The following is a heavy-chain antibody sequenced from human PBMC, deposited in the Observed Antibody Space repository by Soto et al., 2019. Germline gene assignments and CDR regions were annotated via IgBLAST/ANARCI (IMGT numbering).Heavy chain of an antibody. CDR2: ISSSSGST. CDR1: GFTFSTYA. V-gene: IGHV3-23*01. D-gene: IGHD6-25*01. CDR3: AKQPLKVPLRFDY. Sequence: EVQLLESGGGLVQPGGSLRLSCAASGFTFSTYAMAWVRQAPGKGLEWVSSISSSSGSTFYADSVKGRFTISRDNSENTLSLQMNSLRAEVTAVYYSAKQPLKVPLRFDYWGQGTLVTVSS. J-gene: IGHJ4*02.